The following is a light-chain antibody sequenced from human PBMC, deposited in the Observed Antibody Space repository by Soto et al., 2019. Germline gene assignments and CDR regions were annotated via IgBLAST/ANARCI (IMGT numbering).Light chain of an antibody. CDR1: SGDIGNYNY. J-gene: IGLJ1*01. CDR3: SSYTTSSTVV. Sequence: QSALTQPASVSGSPGQSITISCTGTSGDIGNYNYVSWYQQYPGEVPELIIYEVTNRPSGVSNRFSGSKSGNTASLTIFGLQAEDEADYYCSSYTTSSTVVFGTGTKLTVL. CDR2: EVT. V-gene: IGLV2-14*01.